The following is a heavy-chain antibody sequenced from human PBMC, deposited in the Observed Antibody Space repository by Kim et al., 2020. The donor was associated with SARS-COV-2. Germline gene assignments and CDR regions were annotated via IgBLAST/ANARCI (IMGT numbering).Heavy chain of an antibody. V-gene: IGHV4-59*08. J-gene: IGHJ6*02. CDR3: ARFFSSSPLGYYYYGMDV. D-gene: IGHD6-13*01. Sequence: SETLSLTCTVSGGSISSYYWSWIRQPPGKGLEWIGYIYYSGSTNYNPSLKSRVTISVDTSKNQFSLKLSSVTAADTAVYYCARFFSSSPLGYYYYGMDVWGQGTTVTVSS. CDR2: IYYSGST. CDR1: GGSISSYY.